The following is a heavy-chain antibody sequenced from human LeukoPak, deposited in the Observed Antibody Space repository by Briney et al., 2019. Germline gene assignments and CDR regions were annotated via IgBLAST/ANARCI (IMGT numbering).Heavy chain of an antibody. CDR1: GFTFDDYA. CDR3: AKGDTPRQWLQQVAS. CDR2: ISGDGSAS. Sequence: GGSLRLSCAASGFTFDDYALHWVRQPPGKGLEWVSLISGDGSASHYSDSVRGRFTISRDNSKNSLYLQMNSLTTEDTAFYYCAKGDTPRQWLQQVASWGQRTLVTVSS. J-gene: IGHJ4*02. V-gene: IGHV3-43*02. D-gene: IGHD5-12*01.